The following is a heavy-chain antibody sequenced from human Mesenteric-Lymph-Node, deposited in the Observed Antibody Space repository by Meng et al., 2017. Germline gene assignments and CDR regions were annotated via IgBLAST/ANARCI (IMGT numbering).Heavy chain of an antibody. D-gene: IGHD6-13*01. CDR1: GYRFTYYW. V-gene: IGHV5-51*01. Sequence: KVSCKGSGYRFTYYWIGWVRQMPGKGLEWMGIIYPGDSDTRYSPSFQGQVTISADKSISTAYLQWGSLRSEDTAVYYCALIAAVAIDYYYYGMDVWGQGTTVTGSS. J-gene: IGHJ6*02. CDR2: IYPGDSDT. CDR3: ALIAAVAIDYYYYGMDV.